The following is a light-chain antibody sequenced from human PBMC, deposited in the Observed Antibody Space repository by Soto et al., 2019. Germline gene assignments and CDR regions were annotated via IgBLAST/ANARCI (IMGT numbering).Light chain of an antibody. CDR2: DAS. J-gene: IGKJ5*01. Sequence: EIVLTQSPATLSLSPGERATLSCGASQSVSSYLAWYQQKPGQPPRLLIYDASSRATGIPARFSGSGSGTDFTLTISSLEPEDFAVYYCQQRCNWPITFGQGTRLEIK. V-gene: IGKV3-11*01. CDR3: QQRCNWPIT. CDR1: QSVSSY.